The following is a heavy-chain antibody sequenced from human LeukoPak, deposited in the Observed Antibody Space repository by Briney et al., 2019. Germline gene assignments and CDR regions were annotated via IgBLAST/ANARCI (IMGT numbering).Heavy chain of an antibody. CDR1: GFTFSSYS. Sequence: GGSLRLSCAASGFTFSSYSMNWVRQAPGKGLEWVSSISSSSNYIYYADSVKGRFTISRDNAKNSLYLQMNSLRAEDTAVYYCARGNWDSEIDYWXQGTLVTVSS. CDR2: ISSSSNYI. V-gene: IGHV3-21*01. J-gene: IGHJ4*02. CDR3: ARGNWDSEIDY. D-gene: IGHD1-26*01.